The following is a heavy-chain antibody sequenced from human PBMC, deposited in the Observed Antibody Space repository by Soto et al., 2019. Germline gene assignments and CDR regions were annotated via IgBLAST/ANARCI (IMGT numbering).Heavy chain of an antibody. CDR3: ATVHNTSRSFDY. CDR1: GFTFSIYA. Sequence: EVQLLESGGGLVQPGGSLRLSCAASGFTFSIYAMTWVRRAPGKGLEWVSTTGATGRTTYYSDSVKGRFTVSRDNSKNTLDLQMSNLRAEDTAVYYCATVHNTSRSFDYWGQGTLVTVSS. CDR2: TGATGRTT. J-gene: IGHJ4*02. D-gene: IGHD1-20*01. V-gene: IGHV3-23*01.